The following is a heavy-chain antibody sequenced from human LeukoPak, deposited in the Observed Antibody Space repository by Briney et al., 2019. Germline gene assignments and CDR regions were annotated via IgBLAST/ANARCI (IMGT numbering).Heavy chain of an antibody. Sequence: SETLSLTCTVSGGSISSYYWSWIRQLAGKGLEWIGRIYTSGSTNYNPSLKSRVTMSVDTSKNQFSLKLSSVTAADTAVYYCASHYYGSDYYFDYWGQGTLVTVSS. CDR2: IYTSGST. J-gene: IGHJ4*02. D-gene: IGHD3-10*01. CDR3: ASHYYGSDYYFDY. V-gene: IGHV4-4*07. CDR1: GGSISSYY.